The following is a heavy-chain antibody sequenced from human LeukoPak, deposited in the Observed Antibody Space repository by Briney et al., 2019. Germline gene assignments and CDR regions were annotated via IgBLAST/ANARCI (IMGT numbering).Heavy chain of an antibody. J-gene: IGHJ3*02. CDR2: IIPILGIA. D-gene: IGHD1-1*01. CDR1: GGTFSSYA. Sequence: ASVKVSCKASGGTFSSYAISWVRQAPGQGLEWMGRIIPILGIANYAQKFQGRVTITADKSTSTAYMELSSLRSEDTAVYYCARHVATGTTDAFDIWGQGAMVAVSS. V-gene: IGHV1-69*04. CDR3: ARHVATGTTDAFDI.